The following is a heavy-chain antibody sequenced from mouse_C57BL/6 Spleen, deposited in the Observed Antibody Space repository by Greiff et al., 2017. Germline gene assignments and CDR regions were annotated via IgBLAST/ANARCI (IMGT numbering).Heavy chain of an antibody. CDR2: INPNNGGT. CDR3: ARSIYYYGSSPYYAMDY. CDR1: GYTFPDYN. D-gene: IGHD1-1*01. V-gene: IGHV1-18*01. J-gene: IGHJ4*01. Sequence: VQLQQSGPELVKPGASVKIPCKASGYTFPDYNMDWVKQSHGKSLKWIGDINPNNGGTIYNQKFKGKATLTVDKSSSTAYMELRSLTSDDTSVYYCARSIYYYGSSPYYAMDYWGQGTSVTVSS.